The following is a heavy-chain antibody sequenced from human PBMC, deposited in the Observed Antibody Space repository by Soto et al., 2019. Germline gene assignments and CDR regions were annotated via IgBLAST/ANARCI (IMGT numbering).Heavy chain of an antibody. CDR3: ARGPTTVTTPLWG. J-gene: IGHJ4*02. D-gene: IGHD4-17*01. V-gene: IGHV3-74*01. CDR2: INSDGSST. CDR1: GITFSSHW. Sequence: EVQLVESGGGLVQPGGSLRLSCAASGITFSSHWIHRVRQAPGKGLVWVARINSDGSSTNYADSVKGRFTISRDNAKNTLYLQMNSLRAEDTAVYYCARGPTTVTTPLWGWGQGTLVTVSS.